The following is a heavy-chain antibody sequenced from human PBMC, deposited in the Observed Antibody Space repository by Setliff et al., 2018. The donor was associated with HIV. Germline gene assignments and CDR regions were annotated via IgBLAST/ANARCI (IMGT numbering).Heavy chain of an antibody. CDR3: ATLRWLRSKHSDY. Sequence: SETLSLTCAVYGGSFSGYYWGWIRQPPGKGLEWIGAIYYSGNTYYNPSLKSRVTMSVDTSKNQFSLNLRSVTAADTAVYFCATLRWLRSKHSDYWGQGTLVTVSS. J-gene: IGHJ4*01. D-gene: IGHD5-12*01. CDR1: GGSFSGYY. V-gene: IGHV4-34*01. CDR2: IYYSGNT.